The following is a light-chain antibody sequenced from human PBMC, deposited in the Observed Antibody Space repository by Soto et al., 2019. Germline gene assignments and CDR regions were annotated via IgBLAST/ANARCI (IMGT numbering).Light chain of an antibody. CDR3: QQYYSTPA. V-gene: IGKV4-1*01. CDR1: QSVLYSSNNKNY. CDR2: WAS. Sequence: DIVMTQSPDSLAVSLGERATINCKSSQSVLYSSNNKNYLAWYQQKPGQPPKLVIYWASTLESGVPERFSGRGSGTDFTLTISSLQAEDVAVYYGQQYYSTPAFGQGTKVEIK. J-gene: IGKJ1*01.